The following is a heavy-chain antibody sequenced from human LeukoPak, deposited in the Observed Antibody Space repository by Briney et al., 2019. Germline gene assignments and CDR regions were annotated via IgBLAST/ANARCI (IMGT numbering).Heavy chain of an antibody. Sequence: GASVKVSCKASGYTFTGYYMHWVRQAPGQGLEWMGWINPNSGGTNYAQKFQGRVTMTRDTSISTAYMELSRLRSDDTAVYYYARVHSSGWYADYWGQGTLVTVSS. V-gene: IGHV1-2*02. CDR1: GYTFTGYY. J-gene: IGHJ4*02. CDR2: INPNSGGT. CDR3: ARVHSSGWYADY. D-gene: IGHD6-19*01.